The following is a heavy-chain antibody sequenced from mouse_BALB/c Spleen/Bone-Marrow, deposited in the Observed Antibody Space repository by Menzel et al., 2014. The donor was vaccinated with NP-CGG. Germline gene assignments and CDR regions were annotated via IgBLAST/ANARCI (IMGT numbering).Heavy chain of an antibody. V-gene: IGHV5-12-2*01. CDR2: ISNGGGTT. CDR3: ARRYDYGYGPFAY. J-gene: IGHJ3*01. D-gene: IGHD1-2*01. CDR1: GFTFSNYT. Sequence: VKLVESGGGLVQPGGSLKLSCAASGFTFSNYTMSWIRQTPEKRLEWVAYISNGGGTTYYPDTVKGRFTISRDNAKNTLYLQMSSLKSEDTAMYYCARRYDYGYGPFAYWGQGTLVTVSA.